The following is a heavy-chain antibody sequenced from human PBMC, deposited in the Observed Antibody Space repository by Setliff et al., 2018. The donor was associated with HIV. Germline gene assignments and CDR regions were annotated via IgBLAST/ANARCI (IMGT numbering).Heavy chain of an antibody. J-gene: IGHJ5*02. V-gene: IGHV4-39*01. Sequence: TCTVSGGSISSSSHYWGWIRQPPGKGLEWIGSIYYSGSTYYNPSLKSRVTISVDTSKNQFSLKLSSVTAADTAVYYCARRKGYCSGPSCLEFSWFDPWGQGTLVTVSS. CDR2: IYYSGST. CDR1: GGSISSSSHY. D-gene: IGHD2-2*01. CDR3: ARRKGYCSGPSCLEFSWFDP.